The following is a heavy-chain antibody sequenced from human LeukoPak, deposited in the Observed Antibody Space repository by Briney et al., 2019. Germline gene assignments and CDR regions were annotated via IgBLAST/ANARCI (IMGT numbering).Heavy chain of an antibody. V-gene: IGHV1-69*06. J-gene: IGHJ4*02. CDR3: ATDLLVRANSQGIDY. CDR2: IIPIFGTA. Sequence: SVKVSCKASGGTFSSYAISWVRQAPGQGLEWRGGIIPIFGTANYAQKFKGRVTMTEDTSTDTAYMEMSSLRSEDTAIYYCATDLLVRANSQGIDYWGQGTLVTVSS. D-gene: IGHD3-10*01. CDR1: GGTFSSYA.